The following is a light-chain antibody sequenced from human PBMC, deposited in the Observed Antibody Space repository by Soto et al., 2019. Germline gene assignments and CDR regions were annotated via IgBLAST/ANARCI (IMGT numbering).Light chain of an antibody. V-gene: IGKV2-30*01. J-gene: IGKJ4*01. CDR3: KQCNNWPLT. CDR2: GVS. Sequence: SPISLPVTLGQPATISCRSSQSLACHGGSSYLAWFQQRPGQSPRRLIYGVSTRASDIPNRFSGSGSGTEFTLTISRVQAEDVALYYCKQCNNWPLTFGEGTKVDI. CDR1: QSLACHGGSSY.